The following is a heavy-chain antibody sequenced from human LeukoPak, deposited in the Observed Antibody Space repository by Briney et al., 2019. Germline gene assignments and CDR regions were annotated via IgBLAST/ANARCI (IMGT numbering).Heavy chain of an antibody. Sequence: GGSLRLSCAASGFTFSSYAMSWVRQAPGKGLEWVSAISGRGGSTYYADSVKGRFTISRDNSKNTLYLQMNSLRAEDTAVYYCAKGRYCSSTSCYEAGGDYWGQGTLVTVSS. CDR2: ISGRGGST. CDR1: GFTFSSYA. D-gene: IGHD2-2*01. CDR3: AKGRYCSSTSCYEAGGDY. J-gene: IGHJ4*02. V-gene: IGHV3-23*01.